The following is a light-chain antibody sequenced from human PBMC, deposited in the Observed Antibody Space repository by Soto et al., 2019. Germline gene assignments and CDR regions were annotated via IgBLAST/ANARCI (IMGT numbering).Light chain of an antibody. Sequence: DIQMTQSPSTLSASVGDRVSITCRPSQSISTYLAWYQQKPGKAPKLLIYKASSLGSGLPSRFSGSGSGSDFTLTISSLQPDESASYYCQHYNAYTWTFGLGTKVDSK. CDR1: QSISTY. V-gene: IGKV1-5*03. CDR3: QHYNAYTWT. CDR2: KAS. J-gene: IGKJ1*01.